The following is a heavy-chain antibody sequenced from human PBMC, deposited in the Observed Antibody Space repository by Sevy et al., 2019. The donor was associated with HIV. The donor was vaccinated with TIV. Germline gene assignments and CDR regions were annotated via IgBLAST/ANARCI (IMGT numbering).Heavy chain of an antibody. D-gene: IGHD2-15*01. Sequence: SETLSLTCTVSGGSVSSGSYYWSWIRQPPGKGLEWIGYIYYSGSTNYNPSLKSRVTISVDTSKNQFSLKLSSVTAADTAVYYCARDTGSGHPFDYWGQGTLVTVSS. CDR2: IYYSGST. V-gene: IGHV4-61*01. CDR3: ARDTGSGHPFDY. CDR1: GGSVSSGSYY. J-gene: IGHJ4*02.